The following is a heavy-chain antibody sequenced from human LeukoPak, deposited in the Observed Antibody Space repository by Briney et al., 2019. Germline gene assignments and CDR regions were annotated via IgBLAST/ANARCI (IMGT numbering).Heavy chain of an antibody. CDR3: ARDIAVAGIDY. V-gene: IGHV1-69*05. J-gene: IGHJ4*02. CDR2: IIPIFGTA. Sequence: GSSVKVSCKASGGTFISYAISWVRQAPGQGLEWMGRIIPIFGTANYAQKFQGRVTITTDESTSTAYMELSSLRSEDTAVYYCARDIAVAGIDYWGQGTLVTVSS. D-gene: IGHD6-19*01. CDR1: GGTFISYA.